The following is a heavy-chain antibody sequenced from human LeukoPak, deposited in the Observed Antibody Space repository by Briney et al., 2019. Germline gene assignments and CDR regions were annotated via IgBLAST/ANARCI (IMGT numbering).Heavy chain of an antibody. CDR3: ARGRFDP. CDR2: MNPGTGNT. CDR1: GYTFHSYD. V-gene: IGHV1-8*01. Sequence: ASVKVSCKASGYTFHSYDINWVRQAPGQGLEWMAWMNPGTGNTVYAPRFLGRVTITRDNSISTVFLQLNSLTPADPAVYYCARGRFDPWGEGTQVIASS. J-gene: IGHJ5*02.